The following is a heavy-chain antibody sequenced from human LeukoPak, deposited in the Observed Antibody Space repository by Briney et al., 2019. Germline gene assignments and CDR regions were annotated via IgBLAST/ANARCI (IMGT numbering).Heavy chain of an antibody. V-gene: IGHV4-34*01. CDR1: GGSFSGYY. CDR3: ARGPIVVVPAAISSFGP. CDR2: INHSGST. Sequence: SETLSLTCAVYGGSFSGYYWSWIRQPPGKGLEWIGEINHSGSTNYNPSLKSRVTISVDTSKNQFSLKLSSVTAADTAVYYCARGPIVVVPAAISSFGPWGQGTLVTVSS. D-gene: IGHD2-2*01. J-gene: IGHJ5*02.